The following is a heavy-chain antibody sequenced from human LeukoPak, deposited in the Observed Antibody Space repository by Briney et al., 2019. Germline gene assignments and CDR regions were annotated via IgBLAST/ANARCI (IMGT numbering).Heavy chain of an antibody. CDR2: ISSNGGST. CDR3: ARDRRRYGFDP. J-gene: IGHJ5*02. CDR1: GFTFSSYS. Sequence: PGGSLRLSCAASGFTFSSYSMNWVRQAPGKRLEYVSAISSNGGSTYYANSVKGRFTISRDNSKNTLYLQMGSLRAEDMAVYYCARDRRRYGFDPWGQGTLVTVSS. V-gene: IGHV3-64*01. D-gene: IGHD3-9*01.